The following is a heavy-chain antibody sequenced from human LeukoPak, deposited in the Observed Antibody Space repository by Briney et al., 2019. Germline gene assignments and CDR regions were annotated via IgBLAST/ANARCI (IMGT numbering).Heavy chain of an antibody. Sequence: SETLSLTCTVSGASISSFYWSWIRLPPGKGMEWIGFGHYTGNSTYNPSLRSRVTISVDTSKKQFSLRLSSVTAADTAVYYCARHDNRGYYSLQSWGQGALVTVSS. CDR1: GASISSFY. V-gene: IGHV4-59*08. J-gene: IGHJ5*02. CDR2: GHYTGNS. CDR3: ARHDNRGYYSLQS. D-gene: IGHD3-22*01.